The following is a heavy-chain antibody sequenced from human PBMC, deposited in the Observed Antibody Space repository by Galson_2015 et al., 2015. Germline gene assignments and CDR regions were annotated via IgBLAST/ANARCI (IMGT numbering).Heavy chain of an antibody. CDR3: ARVTGYTSGRDAFDV. Sequence: SVKVSCKASGYTFIGYYIHWLRQAPGQGLEWMGRINPNSGGTNYAQKFQGRATMTRDTSISTAYMELSRLSSDDTAVYYCARVTGYTSGRDAFDVWGQGALVTVSS. CDR2: INPNSGGT. J-gene: IGHJ3*01. V-gene: IGHV1-2*06. CDR1: GYTFIGYY. D-gene: IGHD6-19*01.